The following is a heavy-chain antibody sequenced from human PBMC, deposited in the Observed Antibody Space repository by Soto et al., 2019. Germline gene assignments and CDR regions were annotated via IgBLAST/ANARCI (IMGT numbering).Heavy chain of an antibody. Sequence: EVQLSQSGGGWVQPGGSLRLSCSASGFFFASYAMSWVRQAPGKGLEWVSVISGSAGTTDYAGSVTGRFTISRDNSKNTLYLHMNSLKGEDTAVYYCAKNGPAYADAFDSWGQGTMVTVSS. CDR3: AKNGPAYADAFDS. CDR1: GFFFASYA. CDR2: ISGSAGTT. J-gene: IGHJ3*01. D-gene: IGHD2-8*01. V-gene: IGHV3-23*01.